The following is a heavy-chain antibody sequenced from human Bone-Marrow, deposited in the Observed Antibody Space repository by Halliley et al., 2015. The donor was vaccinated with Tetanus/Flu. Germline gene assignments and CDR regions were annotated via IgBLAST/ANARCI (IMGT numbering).Heavy chain of an antibody. CDR3: AKDSSGWSPRDVFDP. Sequence: RIKTGGAFPSYAVSVKGRLVISRDNANSTLYLQMNSLRADDTGVYYCAKDSSGWSPRDVFDPWGQGAMVTVSS. D-gene: IGHD6-19*01. V-gene: IGHV3-74*01. J-gene: IGHJ3*01. CDR2: IKTGGAFP.